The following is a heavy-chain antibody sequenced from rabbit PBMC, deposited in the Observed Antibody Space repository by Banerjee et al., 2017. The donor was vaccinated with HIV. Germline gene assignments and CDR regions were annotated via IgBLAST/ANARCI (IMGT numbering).Heavy chain of an antibody. CDR2: MHTSHEIT. D-gene: IGHD6-1*01. Sequence: QEQLEASRGDLVKPGASLTLTFAASGFSFSSSYYICRVRQAPGKGLGWIGCMHTSHEITAYASWAKGRFTISKTTSTTVPLQMTSLTAADTATYSCARDTNGGFTGYGHALDLWGQGTLVTVS. V-gene: IGHV1S45*01. CDR3: ARDTNGGFTGYGHALDL. J-gene: IGHJ4*01. CDR1: GFSFSSSYY.